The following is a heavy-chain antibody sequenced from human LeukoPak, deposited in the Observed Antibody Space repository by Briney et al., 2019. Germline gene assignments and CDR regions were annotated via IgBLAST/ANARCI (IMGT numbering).Heavy chain of an antibody. Sequence: GGSLRLSCAASGFTFSSYAMSWVRQAPGKGLEWVSAISGSGGSTYYADSVKGRFTISRDNAKNSLYLQMNSLRAEDTAVYYCARGFSPDAFDIWGQGTMVTVSS. V-gene: IGHV3-23*01. CDR2: ISGSGGST. J-gene: IGHJ3*02. CDR3: ARGFSPDAFDI. D-gene: IGHD3-16*01. CDR1: GFTFSSYA.